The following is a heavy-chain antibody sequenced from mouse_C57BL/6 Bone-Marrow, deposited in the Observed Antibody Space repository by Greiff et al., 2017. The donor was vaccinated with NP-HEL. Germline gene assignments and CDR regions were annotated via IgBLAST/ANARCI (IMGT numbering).Heavy chain of an antibody. Sequence: EVQLQQSGPELVKPGASVKIPCKASGYTFTDYNMDWVKQSHGKSLEWIGDINPNNGGTIYNQKFKGKATLTVDKSSSTAYMELRSLTSEDTAVYYCAMGHITTVVATTRGFADWGEGTLVTVSA. D-gene: IGHD1-1*01. CDR1: GYTFTDYN. CDR3: AMGHITTVVATTRGFAD. V-gene: IGHV1-18*01. CDR2: INPNNGGT. J-gene: IGHJ3*01.